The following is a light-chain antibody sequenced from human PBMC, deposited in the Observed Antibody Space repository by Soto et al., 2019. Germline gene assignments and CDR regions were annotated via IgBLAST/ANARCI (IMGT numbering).Light chain of an antibody. CDR1: SSDVGGYNY. CDR2: EVS. Sequence: QSVLTQPASVSGSPGQSITISCTGTSSDVGGYNYVSWYQQHPGKAPKLMIYEVSNRPSGVSNRFSGSKSGNTASLTISGLQAEDAADYYCSSYTSSRYVFGIGTKV. CDR3: SSYTSSRYV. V-gene: IGLV2-14*01. J-gene: IGLJ1*01.